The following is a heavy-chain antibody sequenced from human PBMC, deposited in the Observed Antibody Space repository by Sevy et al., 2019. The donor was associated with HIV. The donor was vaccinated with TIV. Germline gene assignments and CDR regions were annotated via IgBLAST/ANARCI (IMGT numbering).Heavy chain of an antibody. CDR3: TKESLRGTYIRGDFDH. V-gene: IGHV3-30*18. CDR2: ISYDGSSQ. D-gene: IGHD3-10*02. CDR1: GFTFQTFG. Sequence: GGSLRLSCSAFGFTFQTFGMHWVRQAPGKGPEWLAVISYDGSSQNYADSVKGRFTISRDHSKNLPFLQMNSLIPKDTAVYFCTKESLRGTYIRGDFDHWGQGTLVTVSS. J-gene: IGHJ4*02.